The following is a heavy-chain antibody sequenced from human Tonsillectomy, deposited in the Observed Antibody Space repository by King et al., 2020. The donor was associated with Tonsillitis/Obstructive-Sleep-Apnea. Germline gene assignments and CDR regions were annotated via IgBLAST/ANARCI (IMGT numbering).Heavy chain of an antibody. CDR3: ASSVEYCSSTNCYSNYYGMDV. J-gene: IGHJ6*02. D-gene: IGHD2-2*02. CDR1: GYSFTSYW. V-gene: IGHV5-10-1*03. Sequence: QLVQSGAEVKKPGESLRISCKGSGYSFTSYWINWVRQMPGRGLEWMGTIDPTDSYINYSASFQGHVTISADKSISTAYLQWSSLKASDTAMYYCASSVEYCSSTNCYSNYYGMDVWGQGTTVTVSS. CDR2: IDPTDSYI.